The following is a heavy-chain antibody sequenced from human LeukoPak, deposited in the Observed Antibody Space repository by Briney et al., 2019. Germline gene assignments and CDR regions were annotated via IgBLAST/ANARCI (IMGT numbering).Heavy chain of an antibody. CDR1: GGTFSSYA. CDR3: ARSGELEPANYYYYYRDV. J-gene: IGHJ6*03. V-gene: IGHV1-69*05. D-gene: IGHD1-1*01. CDR2: IIPIFGTA. Sequence: VASVKVSCKASGGTFSSYAISWVRQAPGQGLEWMGGIIPIFGTANYAQKFQGRVTITTDESTSTAYMELSSLRSEDTAVYYCARSGELEPANYYYYYRDVWGKGTTVTVSS.